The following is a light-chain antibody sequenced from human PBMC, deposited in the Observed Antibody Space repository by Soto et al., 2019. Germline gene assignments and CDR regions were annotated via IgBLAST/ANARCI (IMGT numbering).Light chain of an antibody. V-gene: IGKV3-20*01. J-gene: IGKJ4*01. CDR3: QQYGSSPLT. Sequence: EIVLTQSPGTLSLSPGERATLSCRPSQSVSSDSLAWYQQKPGQAPRLLIFGASSRATGIPDRFSGSGSGTDYTLTIRRPEPEDFAVYYCQQYGSSPLTFGGGTKVEIK. CDR1: QSVSSDS. CDR2: GAS.